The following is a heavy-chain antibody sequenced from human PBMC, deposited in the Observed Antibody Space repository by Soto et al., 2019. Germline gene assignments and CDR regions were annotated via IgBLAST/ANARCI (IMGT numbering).Heavy chain of an antibody. D-gene: IGHD3-3*01. CDR2: IYHSGST. CDR3: AREAYDFWSGYRSYGMDV. V-gene: IGHV4-30-2*01. J-gene: IGHJ6*02. CDR1: GGSISSGGYS. Sequence: SETLSLTCAVSGGSISSGGYSWSWIRQPPGKGLEWIGYIYHSGSTYYNPSLKSRVTISVDRSKNQFSLKLSSVTAADTAVYYCAREAYDFWSGYRSYGMDVWGQGTTVTVS.